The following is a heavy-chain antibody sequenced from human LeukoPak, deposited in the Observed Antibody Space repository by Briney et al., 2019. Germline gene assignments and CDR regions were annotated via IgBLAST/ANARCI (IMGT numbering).Heavy chain of an antibody. J-gene: IGHJ5*02. CDR1: GFTFSGYA. D-gene: IGHD3-10*01. CDR3: ARQVPGSGQGFDP. CDR2: ISGSGVST. V-gene: IGHV3-23*01. Sequence: GGSLGLSCAASGFTFSGYAMSWVRQAPGKGLEWVSGISGSGVSTYYVDSVKGRFTVSRDNSKNMLHLRMSSLRAEDTALYYCARQVPGSGQGFDPWGQGTLVTVSS.